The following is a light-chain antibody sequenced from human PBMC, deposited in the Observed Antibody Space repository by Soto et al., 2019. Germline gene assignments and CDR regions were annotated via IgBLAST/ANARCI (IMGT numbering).Light chain of an antibody. J-gene: IGLJ2*01. CDR3: QVWDSSSDHVV. Sequence: SYELTQPPSVSVAPGQTARITCGGNNIGSKSVHWYQQKPGQAPVLVVYDDSDRPSGLPERFSGSNSGNTATRTISRVEAGDEADYYCQVWDSSSDHVVFGGGTQMTGL. V-gene: IGLV3-21*02. CDR2: DDS. CDR1: NIGSKS.